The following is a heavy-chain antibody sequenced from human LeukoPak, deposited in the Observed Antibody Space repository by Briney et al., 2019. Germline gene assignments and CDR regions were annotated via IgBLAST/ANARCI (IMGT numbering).Heavy chain of an antibody. CDR1: TDSITSNW. Sequence: SETLSLTCAVSTDSITSNWWSWVRQPPGKGLEWIGDVHKSGSTKYYPSLQSRVTISIDKSKNQIALELTSVTAADTAVYYCAKGYCRTSRCYLNPFDYWGQGTLVAVSS. V-gene: IGHV4-4*02. CDR3: AKGYCRTSRCYLNPFDY. D-gene: IGHD2-2*01. CDR2: VHKSGST. J-gene: IGHJ4*02.